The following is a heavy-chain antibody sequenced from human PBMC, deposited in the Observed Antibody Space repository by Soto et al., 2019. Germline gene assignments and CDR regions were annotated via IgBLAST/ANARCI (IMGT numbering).Heavy chain of an antibody. CDR3: ARRIPFGYGMDV. CDR1: GFTFSSYA. CDR2: ITSNGGNT. V-gene: IGHV3-64*01. Sequence: EVQLVESGGGLVQPGGSLRLSCAASGFTFSSYAMHWVRQAPGKGLEYVSAITSNGGNTDYASSVKGRFTISRDNSKNTLYLQMGSLRADDMAVYYCARRIPFGYGMDVWGQGTTVNVSS. D-gene: IGHD2-21*01. J-gene: IGHJ6*02.